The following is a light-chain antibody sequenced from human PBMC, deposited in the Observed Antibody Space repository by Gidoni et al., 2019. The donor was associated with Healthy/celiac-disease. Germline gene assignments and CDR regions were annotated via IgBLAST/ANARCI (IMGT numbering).Light chain of an antibody. J-gene: IGLJ3*02. CDR3: SSYAGSNDLGL. Sequence: QAALTQPLSASGSPGQTVTISCTGTSNDVGYYNYVSWYQQHPGKAPKSMIYEVSKRPSGVPDRFSGSKSGNTASLTVSGLQAEDEADYYCSSYAGSNDLGLFGGGTKLTVL. V-gene: IGLV2-8*01. CDR1: SNDVGYYNY. CDR2: EVS.